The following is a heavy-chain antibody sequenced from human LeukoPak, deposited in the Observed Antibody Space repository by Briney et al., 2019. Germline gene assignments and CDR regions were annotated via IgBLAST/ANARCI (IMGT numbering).Heavy chain of an antibody. J-gene: IGHJ4*02. D-gene: IGHD3-3*01. Sequence: ASLKVSCTATGYTFSNYGISWVRQAPGQGLEWVRWISAYNGNTNSAQKVKGRVTMTTDTSTSTAYMELTNLRSDDTAVYYCARVRIFGVVATDYWGQGTLVTVSS. CDR1: GYTFSNYG. CDR3: ARVRIFGVVATDY. CDR2: ISAYNGNT. V-gene: IGHV1-18*01.